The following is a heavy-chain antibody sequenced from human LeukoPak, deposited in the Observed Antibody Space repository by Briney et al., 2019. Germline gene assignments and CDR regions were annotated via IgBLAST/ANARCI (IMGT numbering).Heavy chain of an antibody. CDR3: ARDPGDGYSDWYFDL. J-gene: IGHJ2*01. D-gene: IGHD5-24*01. Sequence: SETLSLTCTVSGGSINKYHWSWIRQPPGKGLEWIGYIYYTGSTSYNPSLKSRVTIPVDTSKNQFSLKVSSVTAADTALYYCARDPGDGYSDWYFDLWGRGTLVTVSS. V-gene: IGHV4-59*01. CDR1: GGSINKYH. CDR2: IYYTGST.